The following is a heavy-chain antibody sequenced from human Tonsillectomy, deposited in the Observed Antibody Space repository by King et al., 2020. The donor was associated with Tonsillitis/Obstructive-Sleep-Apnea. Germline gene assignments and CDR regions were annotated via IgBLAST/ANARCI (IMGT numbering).Heavy chain of an antibody. V-gene: IGHV5-10-1*01. D-gene: IGHD2-21*01. Sequence: QLVQSGAEVKKPGESLRISCKGSGYSFTSYWISWVRQRPGKGMERMGRIDPSDSYTNYSPSFQAHVTISADKSISTAYLQWSSLKASDTAMYYCAGGGDGFDYWGQGTLVTVSS. J-gene: IGHJ4*02. CDR3: AGGGDGFDY. CDR2: IDPSDSYT. CDR1: GYSFTSYW.